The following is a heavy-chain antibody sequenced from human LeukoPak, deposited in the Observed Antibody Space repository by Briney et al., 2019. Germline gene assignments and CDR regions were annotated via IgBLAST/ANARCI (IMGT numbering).Heavy chain of an antibody. CDR1: GFMFSSYE. CDR3: AKDIVVVPAAEALYGMDV. Sequence: AGGSLRLSCAASGFMFSSYEMNWVRQAPGKGLEWVSAISGSGGSTYYADSVKGRFTISRDNSKNTLYLQMNSLRAEDTAVYYCAKDIVVVPAAEALYGMDVWGQGTTVTVSS. J-gene: IGHJ6*02. D-gene: IGHD2-2*01. V-gene: IGHV3-23*01. CDR2: ISGSGGST.